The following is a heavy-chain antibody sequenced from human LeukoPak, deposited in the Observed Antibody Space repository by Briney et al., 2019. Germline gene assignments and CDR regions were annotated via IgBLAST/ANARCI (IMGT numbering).Heavy chain of an antibody. CDR3: AKERAVGPIGDAFDM. J-gene: IGHJ3*02. V-gene: IGHV3-23*01. D-gene: IGHD1-26*01. CDR1: GFTFSSYE. Sequence: GGSLRLSCAASGFTFSSYEMNWVRQAPGKGLEWVSTIVGSGDRTFDADSVKGRFTISRDNSKNTLYLQMNSLTAEDTAVYYCAKERAVGPIGDAFDMWGQGTLVTVSS. CDR2: IVGSGDRT.